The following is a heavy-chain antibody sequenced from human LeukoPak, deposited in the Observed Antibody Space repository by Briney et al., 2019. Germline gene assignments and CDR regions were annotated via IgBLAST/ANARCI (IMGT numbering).Heavy chain of an antibody. D-gene: IGHD2-2*02. Sequence: SETLSLTCAISVGSISSGNWWSWVRQSPGKGLEWIGEIYHNGTRNYNPSLKSRVTISADTFKNHFSLKLTSVTAADTAVYYCATAPILRGEGGEHYKYGMDVWGQGTTVIVSS. CDR2: IYHNGTR. V-gene: IGHV4-4*02. CDR3: ATAPILRGEGGEHYKYGMDV. CDR1: VGSISSGNW. J-gene: IGHJ6*02.